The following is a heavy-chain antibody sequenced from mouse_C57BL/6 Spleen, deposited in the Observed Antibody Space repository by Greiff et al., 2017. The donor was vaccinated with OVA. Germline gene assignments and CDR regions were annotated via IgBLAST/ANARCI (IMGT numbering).Heavy chain of an antibody. J-gene: IGHJ1*03. CDR1: GYTFTSYW. D-gene: IGHD1-1*01. Sequence: VKLQQPGAELVKPGASVKLSCKASGYTFTSYWMHWVKQRPGQGLEWIGMIHPNSGSPNYHEKFKSKATLTVDKSSSTAYMQLSSLTSEDSAVYYCALLITTVPLWYFDVWGTGTTVTVSS. V-gene: IGHV1-64*01. CDR2: IHPNSGSP. CDR3: ALLITTVPLWYFDV.